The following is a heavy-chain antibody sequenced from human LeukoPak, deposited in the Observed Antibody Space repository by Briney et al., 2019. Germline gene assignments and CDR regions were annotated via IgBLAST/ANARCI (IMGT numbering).Heavy chain of an antibody. CDR2: IIPILGMA. V-gene: IGHV1-69*04. CDR3: ARSVVVVAAGNWFDP. D-gene: IGHD2-15*01. J-gene: IGHJ5*02. Sequence: ASVKVSCKASGGTFSSYAISWVRQAPGQGLEWMGRIIPILGMANYAQKFQGRVTITADKSTSTAYMELSSLRSEDTAVYYCARSVVVVAAGNWFDPWGQGTLVTVSS. CDR1: GGTFSSYA.